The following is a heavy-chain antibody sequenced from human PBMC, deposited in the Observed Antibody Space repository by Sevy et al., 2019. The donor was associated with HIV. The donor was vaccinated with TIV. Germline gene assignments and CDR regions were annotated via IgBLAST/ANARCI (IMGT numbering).Heavy chain of an antibody. J-gene: IGHJ4*02. V-gene: IGHV3-43*01. CDR2: ISWDGGST. CDR3: AKDMGSGGGGAYYFDY. Sequence: GWSLRLSCAASGFTFDDHTMHWVRQPPGKGLEWVSLISWDGGSTYYADSVKGRFTISRDNSKNSLFLQMNSLGAEDTALYYCAKDMGSGGGGAYYFDYWGQGTLVTVSS. D-gene: IGHD1-26*01. CDR1: GFTFDDHT.